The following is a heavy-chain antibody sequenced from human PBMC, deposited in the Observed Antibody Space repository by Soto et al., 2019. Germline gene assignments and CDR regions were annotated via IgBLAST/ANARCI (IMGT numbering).Heavy chain of an antibody. Sequence: GGSLRLSCAASGFTFSDYYMSWIRQAPGKGLEWVSYISSSGNTIYYADSVKGRFTISRDNAKNSVYLQMNSLRAEGTAVYYCARDPLGWNYYGMDVWGQGTTVTVSS. CDR2: ISSSGNTI. V-gene: IGHV3-11*01. CDR1: GFTFSDYY. CDR3: ARDPLGWNYYGMDV. D-gene: IGHD6-19*01. J-gene: IGHJ6*02.